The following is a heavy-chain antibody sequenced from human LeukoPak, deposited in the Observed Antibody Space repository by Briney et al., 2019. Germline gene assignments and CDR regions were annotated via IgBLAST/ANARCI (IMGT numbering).Heavy chain of an antibody. V-gene: IGHV1-69*13. CDR2: IIPTFGTA. CDR3: AREKTTVVTPDAFDI. D-gene: IGHD4-23*01. Sequence: ASVKVSCKASGYTFTSYYMHWVRQAPGQGLEWMGGIIPTFGTANYAQKFQGRVTITADESTSTAYMELSSLRSEDTAVYYCAREKTTVVTPDAFDIWGQGTMVTVSS. J-gene: IGHJ3*02. CDR1: GYTFTSYY.